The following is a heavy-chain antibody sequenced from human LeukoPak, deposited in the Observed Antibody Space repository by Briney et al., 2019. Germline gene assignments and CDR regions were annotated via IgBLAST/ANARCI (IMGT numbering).Heavy chain of an antibody. Sequence: ASVKVSCKASGYTFTGYYMHWVRQAPGQGIEWMGWINPNSGGTNYAQKFQGRVTMTRDTSISTAYMELSRLRSDDTAVYYCARSTSAGPWYYYGMDVWGQGTTVTVSS. D-gene: IGHD5/OR15-5a*01. CDR1: GYTFTGYY. J-gene: IGHJ6*02. V-gene: IGHV1-2*02. CDR3: ARSTSAGPWYYYGMDV. CDR2: INPNSGGT.